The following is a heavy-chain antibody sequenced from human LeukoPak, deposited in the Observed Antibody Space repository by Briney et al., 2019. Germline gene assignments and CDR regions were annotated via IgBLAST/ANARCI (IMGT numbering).Heavy chain of an antibody. CDR1: GFTFSSYA. CDR2: ISGSGGNT. V-gene: IGHV3-23*01. D-gene: IGHD6-13*01. Sequence: GGSLRLSCAASGFTFSSYAMSWVRQAPGKGLEWVSAISGSGGNTYYADSVRGGFTISRDNSKNMLYLQMNSLRAEDTAVYHCAKDFKGLTIVAAGSFDYWGQGTLVTVSS. J-gene: IGHJ4*02. CDR3: AKDFKGLTIVAAGSFDY.